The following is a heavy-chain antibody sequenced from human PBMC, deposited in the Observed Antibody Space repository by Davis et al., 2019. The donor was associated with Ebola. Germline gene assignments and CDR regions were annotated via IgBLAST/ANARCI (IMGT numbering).Heavy chain of an antibody. CDR1: GYTFTGYY. CDR2: INAYNGNT. V-gene: IGHV1-18*04. J-gene: IGHJ5*02. Sequence: ASVKVSCKASGYTFTGYYMHWVRQAPGQGLEWMGWINAYNGNTNYAQKLQGRVTMTTDTSTSTAYMELSSLRSEDTAVYYCARGGTGTTTGWFDPWGQGTLVTVSS. D-gene: IGHD1-7*01. CDR3: ARGGTGTTTGWFDP.